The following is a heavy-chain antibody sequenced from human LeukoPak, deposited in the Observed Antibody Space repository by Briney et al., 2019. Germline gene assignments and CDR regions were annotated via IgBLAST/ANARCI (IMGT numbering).Heavy chain of an antibody. CDR2: INPSGGST. Sequence: ASVTVSCKASGYTFTGYYMHWVRQAPGQGLEWMGWINPSGGSTSYAQKFQGRVTMTTDTSTSTAYMELRSLRSDDTAVYYCARAPPGSSGWYDFDYWGQGTLVTVSS. D-gene: IGHD6-19*01. CDR3: ARAPPGSSGWYDFDY. J-gene: IGHJ4*02. V-gene: IGHV1-46*01. CDR1: GYTFTGYY.